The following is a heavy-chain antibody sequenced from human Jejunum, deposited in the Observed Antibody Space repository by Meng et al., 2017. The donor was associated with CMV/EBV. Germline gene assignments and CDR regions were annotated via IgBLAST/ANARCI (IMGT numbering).Heavy chain of an antibody. CDR2: IYYSGST. V-gene: IGHV4-59*01. D-gene: IGHD6-6*01. J-gene: IGHJ4*02. CDR3: ARAYSSSCRVDY. CDR1: GGSISSYY. Sequence: CTVSGGSISSYYWNWIRQPPGKGLEWIGYIYYSGSTNCNPSLKSRVTISVDTSKNQFSLKLSSVTAADTAVYYCARAYSSSCRVDYWGQGTLVTVSS.